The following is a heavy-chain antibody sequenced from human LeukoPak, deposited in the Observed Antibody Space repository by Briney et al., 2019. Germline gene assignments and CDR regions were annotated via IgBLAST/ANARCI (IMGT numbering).Heavy chain of an antibody. Sequence: GGSLRLSCAASGFTFSCYWMNWVRQAPGKGLEGVANIHQDGSEKYYVDSVKGRFTISRDNAKNSLYLQMNSLRADDTAVYYCARARDSSSWFSSDYWGQGTLVTVSS. CDR1: GFTFSCYW. CDR2: IHQDGSEK. D-gene: IGHD6-13*01. J-gene: IGHJ4*02. CDR3: ARARDSSSWFSSDY. V-gene: IGHV3-7*04.